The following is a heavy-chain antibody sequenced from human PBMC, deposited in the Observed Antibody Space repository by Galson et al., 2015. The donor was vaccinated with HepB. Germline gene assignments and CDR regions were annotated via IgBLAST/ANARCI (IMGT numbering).Heavy chain of an antibody. V-gene: IGHV4-30-4*08. CDR3: ARDLGAAAGIDY. CDR2: IYYSGST. J-gene: IGHJ4*02. D-gene: IGHD6-13*01. Sequence: TLSLTCTVSGGSISSGGYYWSWIRQHPGKGLEWIGYIYYSGSTYYNPSLKSRVTISVDTSKNQFSLKLSPVTAADTAVYYCARDLGAAAGIDYWGQGTLVTVSS. CDR1: GGSISSGGYY.